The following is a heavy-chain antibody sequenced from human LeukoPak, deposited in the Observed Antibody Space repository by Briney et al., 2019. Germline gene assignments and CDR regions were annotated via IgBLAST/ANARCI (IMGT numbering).Heavy chain of an antibody. CDR3: AKVGGGVFDY. CDR2: IKQDGSEE. D-gene: IGHD3-16*01. Sequence: GGSLRLSCAASGFTFSSYWMSWVRQAPGKGLEWVANIKQDGSEEYYVDSVKGRFTISRDNAKNSLYLQMNSLRAEDTALYYCAKVGGGVFDYWGQGTLVTVSS. CDR1: GFTFSSYW. J-gene: IGHJ4*02. V-gene: IGHV3-7*03.